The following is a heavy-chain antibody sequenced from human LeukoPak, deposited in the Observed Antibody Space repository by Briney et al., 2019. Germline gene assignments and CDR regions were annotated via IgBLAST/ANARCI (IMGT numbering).Heavy chain of an antibody. Sequence: GGSLRLSCAASGFTFSSYAMSWVLQAPGKGLEWVSAISGSGGSTYYADSVKGRFTISRDNSKNTLYLQMNSLRAEDTAVYYCAKMGEQVVPAAIEYYFDYWGQGTLVTVSS. D-gene: IGHD2-2*02. CDR3: AKMGEQVVPAAIEYYFDY. J-gene: IGHJ4*02. CDR1: GFTFSSYA. V-gene: IGHV3-23*01. CDR2: ISGSGGST.